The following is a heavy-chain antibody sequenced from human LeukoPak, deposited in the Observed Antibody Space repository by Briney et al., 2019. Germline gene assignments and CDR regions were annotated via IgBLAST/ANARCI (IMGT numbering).Heavy chain of an antibody. V-gene: IGHV3-48*01. CDR3: ARDGGVPDYDILTGYPGPWEFDP. J-gene: IGHJ5*02. D-gene: IGHD3-9*01. Sequence: GGSLRLSCAASGFTFSSYSMNWVRQAPGKGLEWVSYINSSSSTIYYADSVKGRFTISRDNAKNSLYLQMNSLRAEDTAVYYCARDGGVPDYDILTGYPGPWEFDPWGQGTLVTVSS. CDR1: GFTFSSYS. CDR2: INSSSSTI.